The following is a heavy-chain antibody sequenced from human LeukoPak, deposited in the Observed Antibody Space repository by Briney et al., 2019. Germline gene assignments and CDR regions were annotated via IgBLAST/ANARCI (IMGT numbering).Heavy chain of an antibody. V-gene: IGHV4-59*11. Sequence: PSETLSLTCVVSGGSLSTHHWSWIRQSPGRGLEWIGYISDSGSTNYNPSLKSRVTISVDTSKNQFSLKLSSVTAADAAVYYCVASVTPFNFDYWGQGTLVTVSS. CDR2: ISDSGST. D-gene: IGHD4-11*01. J-gene: IGHJ4*02. CDR3: VASVTPFNFDY. CDR1: GGSLSTHH.